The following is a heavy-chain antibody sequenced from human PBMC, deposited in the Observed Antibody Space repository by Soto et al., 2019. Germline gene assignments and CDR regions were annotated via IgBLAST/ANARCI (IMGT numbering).Heavy chain of an antibody. CDR3: TRAPYGAGNDY. CDR1: GFTFGDYA. V-gene: IGHV3-49*03. Sequence: GGSLRLSCTASGFTFGDYAMSWFRQAPGKGLEWGGFIRSKAYGGTTEYAASVKGRFTISRDDSKSIAYLQMNSLKTEDTAVYYCTRAPYGAGNDYWGQGTLVTVSS. CDR2: IRSKAYGGTT. D-gene: IGHD3-10*01. J-gene: IGHJ4*02.